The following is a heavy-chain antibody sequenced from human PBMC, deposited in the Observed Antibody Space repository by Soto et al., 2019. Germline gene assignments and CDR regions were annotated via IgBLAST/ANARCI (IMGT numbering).Heavy chain of an antibody. CDR3: ARVGGVAARTFDY. D-gene: IGHD6-6*01. CDR1: GGSISEKY. V-gene: IGHV4-59*01. CDR2: IYYSGST. J-gene: IGHJ4*02. Sequence: SETLSLTCIVSGGSISEKYWSWIRQPPGKGLEWIGYIYYSGSTDYNPSLKGRVTISVDTSKNQFSLKLRSVTAADTAVYYCARVGGVAARTFDYWGQGTLVTVSS.